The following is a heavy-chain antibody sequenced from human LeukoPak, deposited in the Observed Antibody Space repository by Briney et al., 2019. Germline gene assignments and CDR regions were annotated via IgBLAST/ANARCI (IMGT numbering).Heavy chain of an antibody. V-gene: IGHV3-48*03. CDR3: AREIRGFFDY. CDR1: GFTFSSYE. J-gene: IGHJ4*02. Sequence: GGSLRLSCAASGFTFSSYEMNWVRQAPGKGLEWVSYISSSGSTIYYADSVKGRFTISRDKAKNSLYLQMNSLRAEDTAVYYCAREIRGFFDYWGQGTLVTASS. D-gene: IGHD3-10*01. CDR2: ISSSGSTI.